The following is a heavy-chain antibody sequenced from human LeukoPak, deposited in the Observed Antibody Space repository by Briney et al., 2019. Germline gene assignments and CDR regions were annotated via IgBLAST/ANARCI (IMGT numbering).Heavy chain of an antibody. CDR3: ARGSELGATCDY. D-gene: IGHD1-26*01. Sequence: GGSLRLSCAASGFTFGSYAMTWVRQAPGKGLEWVSVIYSDGSAYYADSVGGRFTISRDSSRNTVFLQMNSLRVEDTAVYYCARGSELGATCDYWGQGTLVTVSS. J-gene: IGHJ4*02. CDR2: IYSDGSA. CDR1: GFTFGSYA. V-gene: IGHV3-66*01.